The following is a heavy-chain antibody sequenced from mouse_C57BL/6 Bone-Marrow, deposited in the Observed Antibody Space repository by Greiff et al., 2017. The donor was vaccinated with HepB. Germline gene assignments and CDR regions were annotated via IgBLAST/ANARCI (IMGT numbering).Heavy chain of an antibody. J-gene: IGHJ2*01. V-gene: IGHV5-4*01. Sequence: EVQLVESGGGLVKPGGSLKLSCAASGFTFSSYAMSWVRQTPEKRLEWVATISDGGSYTYYPDNVKGRFTISRDNAKNNLYLQMSHLKSEDTAMYYCARMGSNPFDYWGQGTTLTVSS. D-gene: IGHD1-1*01. CDR3: ARMGSNPFDY. CDR1: GFTFSSYA. CDR2: ISDGGSYT.